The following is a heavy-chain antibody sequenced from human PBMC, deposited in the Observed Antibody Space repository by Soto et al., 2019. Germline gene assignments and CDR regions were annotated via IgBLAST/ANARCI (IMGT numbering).Heavy chain of an antibody. Sequence: QVQLQESGPGLVKPSETLSLTCTVSGGSISSYYWSWIRQPPGKGLEWIGYIYYSGSTNYNPSLKSRVTISVDTSKNQFSLKLSSVTAADTAVYYCARVLWFGEGGWFDPWGQGTLVTVSS. CDR2: IYYSGST. D-gene: IGHD3-10*01. V-gene: IGHV4-59*01. CDR1: GGSISSYY. J-gene: IGHJ5*02. CDR3: ARVLWFGEGGWFDP.